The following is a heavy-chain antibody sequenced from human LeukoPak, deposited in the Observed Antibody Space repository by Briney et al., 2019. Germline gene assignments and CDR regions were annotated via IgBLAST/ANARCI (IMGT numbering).Heavy chain of an antibody. CDR3: ARAIITMVRGDYGMDV. Sequence: GGSLRLSCAASGFTFSSYAMHWVRQAPGKGLEWVAVISYDGSNKYYADSVKGRFTISRDNSKNTLYLQMNSLGAEDTAVYYCARAIITMVRGDYGMDVWGQGTTVTVSS. CDR1: GFTFSSYA. V-gene: IGHV3-30-3*01. CDR2: ISYDGSNK. J-gene: IGHJ6*02. D-gene: IGHD3-10*01.